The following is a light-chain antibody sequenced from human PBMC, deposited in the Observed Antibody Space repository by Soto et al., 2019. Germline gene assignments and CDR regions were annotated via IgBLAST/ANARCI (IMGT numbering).Light chain of an antibody. CDR2: AAS. CDR1: HGISSS. CDR3: QQLNSSPLT. V-gene: IGKV1-9*01. Sequence: IQLTQSPSSLSASVGDRVTITCRASHGISSSLAWYQQKPGKAPNLLIYAASTLLSGVPSRFSGSGSGTDFTLTISSLQPEDFATYYCQQLNSSPLTFGPGTKVDI. J-gene: IGKJ3*01.